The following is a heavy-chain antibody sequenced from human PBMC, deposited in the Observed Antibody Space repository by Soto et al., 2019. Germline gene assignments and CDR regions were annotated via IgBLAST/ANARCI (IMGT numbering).Heavy chain of an antibody. J-gene: IGHJ4*02. D-gene: IGHD3-22*01. Sequence: PGGSLRLSCAASGLTFSSCGMHWVRQAPGKGLEWVALILYDGSNKYYADSVKGRFTISRDNSRNTLSLQMNSLRAEDTAVYYCALGDYYDSSGPIASWGQGTLVTVSS. CDR2: ILYDGSNK. V-gene: IGHV3-30*03. CDR1: GLTFSSCG. CDR3: ALGDYYDSSGPIAS.